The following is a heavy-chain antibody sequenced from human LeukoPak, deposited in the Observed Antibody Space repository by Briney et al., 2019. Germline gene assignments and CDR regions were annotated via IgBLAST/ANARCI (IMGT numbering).Heavy chain of an antibody. J-gene: IGHJ4*02. CDR3: ARDGPAQMVEFDY. D-gene: IGHD3-10*01. CDR1: GYTFSGTGWY. CDR2: IYPNNGAT. V-gene: IGHV1-2*02. Sequence: ASVKVSCKASGYTFSGTGWYLYWLRQAPGQGLECMGWIYPNNGATAYAQKFQGRVAMTRDTSISTAYMELRRLRPDDTAVYYCARDGPAQMVEFDYWGQGTMVSVCS.